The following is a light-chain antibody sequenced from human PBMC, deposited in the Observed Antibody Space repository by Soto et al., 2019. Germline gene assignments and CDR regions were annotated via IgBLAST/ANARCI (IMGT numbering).Light chain of an antibody. Sequence: EIVLTQSPGTLSLSPGERATLSCRASQNVDSNYLAWYQQKPGQAPRIIIFGASGRATGIPDRFSGSGSGTDFTLTISSLQSEDFATYYCQQYKSFWTFGQGTKVDIK. CDR2: GAS. CDR3: QQYKSFWT. V-gene: IGKV3-20*01. J-gene: IGKJ1*01. CDR1: QNVDSNY.